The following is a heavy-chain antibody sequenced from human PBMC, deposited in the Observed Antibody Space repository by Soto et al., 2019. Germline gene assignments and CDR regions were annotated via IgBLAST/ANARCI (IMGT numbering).Heavy chain of an antibody. D-gene: IGHD6-13*01. CDR3: ARAAYSRDFDY. CDR1: GFTVSSNY. CDR2: IYSGGST. V-gene: IGHV3-53*01. J-gene: IGHJ4*01. Sequence: GGSLRLSCAASGFTVSSNYMSWVRQAPGKGLEWVSVIYSGGSTYYADSVKGRFTISRDNSKNTLYLQMNSLRAEDTAVYYCARAAYSRDFDYWGHGTLVTVSS.